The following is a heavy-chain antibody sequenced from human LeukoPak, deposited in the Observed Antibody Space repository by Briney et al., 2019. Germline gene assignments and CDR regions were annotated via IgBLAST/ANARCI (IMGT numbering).Heavy chain of an antibody. D-gene: IGHD7-27*01. CDR2: IKDDGSEK. CDR1: GFTFSSYG. CDR3: TTWGSGMDV. J-gene: IGHJ6*02. Sequence: GGSLRLSCAASGFTFSSYGMRWVRQAPGKGLEWVANIKDDGSEKYYVDSVKGRLTISRDNAKNSLYLQMSSLRAEDTAVYYCTTWGSGMDVWGQGTTVTVSS. V-gene: IGHV3-7*03.